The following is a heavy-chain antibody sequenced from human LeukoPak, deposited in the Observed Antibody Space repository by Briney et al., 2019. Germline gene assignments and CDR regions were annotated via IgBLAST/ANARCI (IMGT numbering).Heavy chain of an antibody. CDR1: GFTFNTYN. CDR3: TRVEETATTAAIIRKYSYYYYYMDV. Sequence: PGESLRLSCVASGFTFNTYNMNWVRQAPGKGLERVSSITSSSSYIYYADSVKGRFTISRDNAKNSLYLQMSSLRAEDTAVYYCTRVEETATTAAIIRKYSYYYYYMDVWGKGNTVTVSS. CDR2: ITSSSSYI. D-gene: IGHD4-11*01. J-gene: IGHJ6*03. V-gene: IGHV3-21*01.